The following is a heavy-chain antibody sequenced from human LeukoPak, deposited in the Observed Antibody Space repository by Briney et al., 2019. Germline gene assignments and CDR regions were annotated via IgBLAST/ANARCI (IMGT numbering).Heavy chain of an antibody. CDR1: GGTFSSYT. CDR2: IIPILGIA. J-gene: IGHJ3*01. Sequence: ASVKVSCKASGGTFSSYTISWVRQAPGQGLEWMGMIIPILGIANYAQKFQGRVTITADKSTSTAYMELSSLRSEDTAVYYCASASPTGGYSSSPHAFDFWGQGTMVTVSS. D-gene: IGHD3-22*01. CDR3: ASASPTGGYSSSPHAFDF. V-gene: IGHV1-69*02.